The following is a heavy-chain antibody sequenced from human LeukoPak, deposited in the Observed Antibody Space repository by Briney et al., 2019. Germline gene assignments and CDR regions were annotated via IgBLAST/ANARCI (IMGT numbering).Heavy chain of an antibody. Sequence: ASVKVSCKASGGTFSSYAISWVRQGPGQGLEWMGGIIPIFGTANYAQKFQGRVTITADKSTSTAYMELSSLRSEDTAVYYCARGDNGYGSGSYRRYFDYWGQGTLVTVSS. CDR3: ARGDNGYGSGSYRRYFDY. D-gene: IGHD3-10*01. CDR2: IIPIFGTA. J-gene: IGHJ4*02. CDR1: GGTFSSYA. V-gene: IGHV1-69*06.